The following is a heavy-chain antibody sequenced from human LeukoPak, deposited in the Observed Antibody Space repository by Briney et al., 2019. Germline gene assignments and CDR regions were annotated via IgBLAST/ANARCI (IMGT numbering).Heavy chain of an antibody. CDR1: GGSFSGYY. D-gene: IGHD2-21*02. V-gene: IGHV4-34*01. Sequence: PSETLSLTCAVYGGSFSGYYWSWIRQPPGKGLEWIGEINHSGSTNYNPSLKSRVTISVDTSKNQFSLKLSSVTAADTAVYYCARVMVVTAIDYWGQGTLVTVSS. CDR2: INHSGST. J-gene: IGHJ4*02. CDR3: ARVMVVTAIDY.